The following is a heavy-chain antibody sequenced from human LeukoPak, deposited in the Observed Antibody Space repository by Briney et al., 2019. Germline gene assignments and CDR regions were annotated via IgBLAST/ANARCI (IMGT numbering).Heavy chain of an antibody. J-gene: IGHJ4*02. V-gene: IGHV3-21*01. CDR3: ARGPKGFFDY. CDR2: ISSSSSYV. CDR1: GFTFSSYS. Sequence: GGSLRLSCAASGFTFSSYSMNWVRQAPGKGLEWVSSISSSSSYVYYADSVKGRFTISRDNAKNSLYLPMNSLSAEETAVYYCARGPKGFFDYWGQGTLVTVSS.